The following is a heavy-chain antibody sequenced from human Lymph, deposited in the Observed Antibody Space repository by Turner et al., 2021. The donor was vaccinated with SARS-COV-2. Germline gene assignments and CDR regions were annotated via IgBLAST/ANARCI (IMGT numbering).Heavy chain of an antibody. Sequence: EVQLVESGGGLVQPGGSLRLSCAASGFTFSSYWMHWVRQAPGKGLGWVSRINSDGSSTSYADSVKGRFTISRDNAKNTLYLQMNSLRAEDTAVYYCARDGGYCSGGSCYSYDAFDIWGQGTMVTISS. V-gene: IGHV3-74*01. CDR3: ARDGGYCSGGSCYSYDAFDI. CDR1: GFTFSSYW. D-gene: IGHD2-15*01. CDR2: INSDGSST. J-gene: IGHJ3*02.